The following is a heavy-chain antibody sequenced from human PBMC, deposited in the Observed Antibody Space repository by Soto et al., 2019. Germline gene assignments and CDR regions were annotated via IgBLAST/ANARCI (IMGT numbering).Heavy chain of an antibody. CDR2: ISGSGGST. CDR1: GFTFSSYA. CDR3: AKSGYSYVTAGMDV. V-gene: IGHV3-23*01. J-gene: IGHJ6*02. Sequence: GGSLRLSCAASGFTFSSYAMSWVRQAPGKGLEWVSGISGSGGSTYYADSVKGRFTISRDNSKNTLYLQMNSLRAEDTAVYYCAKSGYSYVTAGMDVWGQGTTVTVSS. D-gene: IGHD5-18*01.